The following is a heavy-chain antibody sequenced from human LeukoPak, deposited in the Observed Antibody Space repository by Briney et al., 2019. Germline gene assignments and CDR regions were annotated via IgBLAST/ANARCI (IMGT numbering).Heavy chain of an antibody. Sequence: ASVKVSCTASGYTFTGYYMHWVRQAPGQGLEWMGWINPNSGGTNYAQKFQGRVTMNRDTPISTAYMELSRLRSDDTAVYYCARGDYGDNGGDYWGQGTLVTVSS. J-gene: IGHJ4*02. D-gene: IGHD4-17*01. V-gene: IGHV1-2*02. CDR2: INPNSGGT. CDR3: ARGDYGDNGGDY. CDR1: GYTFTGYY.